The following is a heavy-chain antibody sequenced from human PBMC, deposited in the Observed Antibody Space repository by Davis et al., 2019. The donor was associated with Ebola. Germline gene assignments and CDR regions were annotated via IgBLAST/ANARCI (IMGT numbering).Heavy chain of an antibody. J-gene: IGHJ4*02. CDR2: ISSSSSTI. CDR1: GFTFSSYS. CDR3: ARDQNDYVWGSYRGLFDY. Sequence: PGGSLRLSCAASGFTFSSYSMNWVRQAPGKGLEWVSYISSSSSTIYYADSVKGRFTISRDNAKNSLYLQMNSLRDEDTAVYYCARDQNDYVWGSYRGLFDYWGQGTLVTVSS. V-gene: IGHV3-48*02. D-gene: IGHD3-16*02.